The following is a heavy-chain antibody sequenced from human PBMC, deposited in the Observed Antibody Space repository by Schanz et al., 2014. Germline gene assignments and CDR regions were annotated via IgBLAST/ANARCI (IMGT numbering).Heavy chain of an antibody. CDR2: ISYNGGA. D-gene: IGHD3-10*01. CDR1: GGSFSAYY. Sequence: QLHQWGAGLLKPSETLSLTCAVSGGSFSAYYWSWIRQPPGKGLEWIGEISYNGGANNPSLQGRVTISGDTSKNYFSLSVSSVTAADTSVYYCARSKKDHYAFGTYRGNYYAVDVWGQGTTVTVSS. CDR3: ARSKKDHYAFGTYRGNYYAVDV. V-gene: IGHV4-34*01. J-gene: IGHJ6*02.